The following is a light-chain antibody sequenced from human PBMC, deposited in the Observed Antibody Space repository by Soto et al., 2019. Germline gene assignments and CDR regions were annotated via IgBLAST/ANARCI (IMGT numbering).Light chain of an antibody. CDR1: QSVSSN. CDR3: QQYNNWPGWA. J-gene: IGKJ1*01. CDR2: GAS. Sequence: IVMTQSPVTLSVSPGDRVTLSCRASQSVSSNLAWYQQTPGQAPRLLIYGASTRATGIPARFSGSGSGTEFILTISSLQSEDFAVYYCQQYNNWPGWAFGQGTQVE. V-gene: IGKV3-15*01.